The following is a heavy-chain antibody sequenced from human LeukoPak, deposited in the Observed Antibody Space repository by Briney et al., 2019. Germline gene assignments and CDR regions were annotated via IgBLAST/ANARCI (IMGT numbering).Heavy chain of an antibody. Sequence: PGGSLRLSCETSGFIFSNCWMTWVRQAPGKGLEWVANIKTDASEKYYADSVKGRFTISRDNAKMSLYLQMNSLRVEDTAVYYCARHQLGTNGPLDYWGQGTLVTVSS. CDR1: GFIFSNCW. D-gene: IGHD7-27*01. J-gene: IGHJ4*02. CDR3: ARHQLGTNGPLDY. CDR2: IKTDASEK. V-gene: IGHV3-7*01.